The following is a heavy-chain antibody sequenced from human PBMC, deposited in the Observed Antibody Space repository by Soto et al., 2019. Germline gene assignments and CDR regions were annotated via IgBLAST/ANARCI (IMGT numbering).Heavy chain of an antibody. CDR3: ARGWGSSSWYLGWFDP. V-gene: IGHV1-69*06. Sequence: GASVKVSCKASGGTFSSYAISWVRQAPGQGLEWMGGIIPIFGTANYAQKFQGRVTITADKSTSTAYMELSSLRSEDTAVYYCARGWGSSSWYLGWFDPWGQGTLVTVSS. CDR1: GGTFSSYA. J-gene: IGHJ5*02. CDR2: IIPIFGTA. D-gene: IGHD6-13*01.